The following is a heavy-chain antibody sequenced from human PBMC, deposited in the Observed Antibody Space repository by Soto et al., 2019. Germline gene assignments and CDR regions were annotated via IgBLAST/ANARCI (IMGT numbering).Heavy chain of an antibody. CDR2: INPSGGST. CDR3: ATDIVRGDYV. Sequence: ASVKVSCKASGYTFTSYYMHWVRQAPGQGLEWMGIINPSGGSTSYAQKFQGRVTMTRDTSTDTAYMELSSLRSEDTAVYYCATDIVRGDYVWGQGTTVTVSS. CDR1: GYTFTSYY. V-gene: IGHV1-46*01. J-gene: IGHJ6*02. D-gene: IGHD3-10*01.